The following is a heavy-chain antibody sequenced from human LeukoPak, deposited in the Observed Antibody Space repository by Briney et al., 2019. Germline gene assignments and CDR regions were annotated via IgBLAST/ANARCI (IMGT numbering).Heavy chain of an antibody. V-gene: IGHV1-69*11. CDR1: GGTFSSYA. J-gene: IGHJ4*02. CDR2: IIPILGSA. Sequence: ASVKVSCKASGGTFSSYAISWVRQAPGQGLEWMGWIIPILGSANYAQSFQGRVTMTADESTSTAYMELSSLRSEDTAVYYCARPAAYHLPKEMFLYYWGQGTLVTVSS. D-gene: IGHD2-2*01. CDR3: ARPAAYHLPKEMFLYY.